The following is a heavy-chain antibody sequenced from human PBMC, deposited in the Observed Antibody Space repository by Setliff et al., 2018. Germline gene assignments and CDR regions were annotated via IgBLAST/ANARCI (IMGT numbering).Heavy chain of an antibody. CDR3: SRLVRFCTRIVCQRLSGDDY. Sequence: ASVKVSCKASGYTFTDFGVSWVRQAPGQGLEWVGWISPHNSNTYYAPKFQGTVLMTADTSTTTAYLELRSLRSDDTAVYYCSRLVRFCTRIVCQRLSGDDYWGQGTLVTVSS. V-gene: IGHV1-18*01. CDR1: GYTFTDFG. D-gene: IGHD3-10*01. J-gene: IGHJ4*02. CDR2: ISPHNSNT.